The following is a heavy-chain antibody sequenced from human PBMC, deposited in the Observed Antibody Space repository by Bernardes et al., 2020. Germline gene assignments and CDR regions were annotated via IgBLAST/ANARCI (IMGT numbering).Heavy chain of an antibody. J-gene: IGHJ5*02. D-gene: IGHD3-3*01. Sequence: GGSLRLSCAASGFTFSSYAMSWVRQAPGKGLQWVSSISWNAGSIYYADSAKGRFTISRDNSKNTLYLQMSSLRVEDTAVYYCAKTPQANSIFGLFNPWGQGTLVSVSS. CDR2: ISWNAGSI. CDR1: GFTFSSYA. V-gene: IGHV3-23*01. CDR3: AKTPQANSIFGLFNP.